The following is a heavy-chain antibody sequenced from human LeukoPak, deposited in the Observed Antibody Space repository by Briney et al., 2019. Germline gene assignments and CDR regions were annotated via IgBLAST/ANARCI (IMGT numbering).Heavy chain of an antibody. Sequence: GGSLRLSCAASGFTFSSCSMNWVRQAPGKGLEWVSSISSSSSYIYYADSVKGRFTISRDNAKNSLYLQMNSLRAEDTAVYYCARVFIAAAPAMDVWGQGTTVTVSS. D-gene: IGHD6-13*01. J-gene: IGHJ6*02. CDR2: ISSSSSYI. CDR1: GFTFSSCS. V-gene: IGHV3-21*01. CDR3: ARVFIAAAPAMDV.